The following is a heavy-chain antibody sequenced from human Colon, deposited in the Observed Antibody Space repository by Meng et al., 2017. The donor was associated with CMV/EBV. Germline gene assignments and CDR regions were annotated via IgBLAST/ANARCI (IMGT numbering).Heavy chain of an antibody. CDR1: GGSFSEYY. V-gene: IGHV4-34*01. CDR2: IRHSGSTSY. J-gene: IGHJ4*02. Sequence: QGQPQQWGAGLLKPSETLSRTCAVYGGSFSEYYWSWIRHPPGRGLEWIGEIRHSGSTSYSYNSSLKSRVTISIDTSKNQFSLELTSVTAADTAVYYCARVVMNFFDNWGQGTLVTVFS. CDR3: ARVVMNFFDN. D-gene: IGHD3-16*01.